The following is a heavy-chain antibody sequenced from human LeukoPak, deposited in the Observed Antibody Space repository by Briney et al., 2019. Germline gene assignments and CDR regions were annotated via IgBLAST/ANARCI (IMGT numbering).Heavy chain of an antibody. J-gene: IGHJ6*02. CDR1: GGSISSYY. V-gene: IGHV4-59*08. CDR3: ARQGGYSYGNTNYGMDV. CDR2: IYSSGST. D-gene: IGHD5-18*01. Sequence: SETLSLTCTVSGGSISSYYWSWIRQPPGKGLEWLGCIYSSGSTNYNPSLKSRVTISVDTSKNQFSLKLSSVTAADTAVYYCARQGGYSYGNTNYGMDVWGQGTTVTVSS.